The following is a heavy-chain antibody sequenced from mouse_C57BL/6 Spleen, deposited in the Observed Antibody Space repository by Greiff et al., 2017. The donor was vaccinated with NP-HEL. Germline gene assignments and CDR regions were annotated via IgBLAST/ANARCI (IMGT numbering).Heavy chain of an antibody. CDR2: IDPETGGT. CDR3: TRRLLLDY. Sequence: QVQLKESGAELVRPGASVTLSCKASGYTFTDYEMHWVKQTPVHGLEWIGAIDPETGGTAYNQKFKGKAILTADKSSSTAYMELRSLTSEDSAVYYCTRRLLLDYWGQGTTLTVSS. J-gene: IGHJ2*01. CDR1: GYTFTDYE. D-gene: IGHD2-3*01. V-gene: IGHV1-15*01.